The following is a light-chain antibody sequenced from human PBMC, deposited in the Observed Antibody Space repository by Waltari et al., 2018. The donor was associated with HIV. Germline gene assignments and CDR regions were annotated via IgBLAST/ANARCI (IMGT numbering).Light chain of an antibody. J-gene: IGLJ2*01. CDR1: SRDIGRSQY. CDR2: EVN. Sequence: QSALTQPASVSGSPGHSITISCTGTSRDIGRSQYVPWYQHHPDKAPKLIIFEVNSRPSGVSTRFSGSKSGNTASLIISGLQAEDEADYYCTSDTSRKTLIFGGGTKVTVL. V-gene: IGLV2-14*01. CDR3: TSDTSRKTLI.